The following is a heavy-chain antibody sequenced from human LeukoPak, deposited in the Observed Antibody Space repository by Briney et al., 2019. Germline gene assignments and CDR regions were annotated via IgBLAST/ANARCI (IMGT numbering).Heavy chain of an antibody. CDR1: GFTVSSNY. D-gene: IGHD3-3*01. V-gene: IGHV3-53*05. J-gene: IGHJ4*02. Sequence: GGSLRLSCAASGFTVSSNYMSWVRQAPGKGLEWVSVIYSGGSTYYADSVKGRFTISRDNSKNSLYLQMNSLRTEDTALYYCAKDMDAGNYDFWSGSDYWGQGTLVTVSS. CDR2: IYSGGST. CDR3: AKDMDAGNYDFWSGSDY.